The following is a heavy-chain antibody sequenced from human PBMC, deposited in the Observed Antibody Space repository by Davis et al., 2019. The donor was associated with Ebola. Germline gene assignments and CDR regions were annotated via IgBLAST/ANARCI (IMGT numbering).Heavy chain of an antibody. Sequence: ASVKVSCKVSGYTLTELSMHWVRQAPGQGLEWMGWINPNSGVTNYAQKFQGRVTMTRDTSISTAYMELSRLRSDDTAFYYCARAYYYGSGSYLDLWGRGTLVTVSS. CDR3: ARAYYYGSGSYLDL. CDR1: GYTLTELS. D-gene: IGHD3-10*01. J-gene: IGHJ2*01. CDR2: INPNSGVT. V-gene: IGHV1-2*02.